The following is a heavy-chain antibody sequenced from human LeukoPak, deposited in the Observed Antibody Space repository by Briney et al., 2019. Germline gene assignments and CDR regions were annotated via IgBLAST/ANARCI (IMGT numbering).Heavy chain of an antibody. J-gene: IGHJ4*02. V-gene: IGHV4-31*03. CDR3: ARVEVIGSTRYFDY. CDR1: GGSISSGGNY. D-gene: IGHD3-16*02. CDR2: IYYVGNT. Sequence: SQTLSLTCTVSGGSISSGGNYWSWLRQLPGKGLEWVGYIYYVGNTNYNPSLKSRLSMSVDTSKNQFSLSLTSVTAADTAVYYCARVEVIGSTRYFDYWGQGAMVSVSS.